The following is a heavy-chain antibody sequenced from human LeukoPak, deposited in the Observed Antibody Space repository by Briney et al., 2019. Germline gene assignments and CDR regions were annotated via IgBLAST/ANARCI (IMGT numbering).Heavy chain of an antibody. CDR3: ARPRDSSSWFDAFDI. CDR2: ISSSGSTL. V-gene: IGHV3-11*04. CDR1: GFTFSDYY. Sequence: GGSLRLSCAASGFTFSDYYMSWIRQAPGKGLEWVSYISSSGSTLYYADSVKGRFTISRDNAKNSLYLQMNSLRAEDTAVYYCARPRDSSSWFDAFDIWGQGTMVTVSS. D-gene: IGHD6-13*01. J-gene: IGHJ3*02.